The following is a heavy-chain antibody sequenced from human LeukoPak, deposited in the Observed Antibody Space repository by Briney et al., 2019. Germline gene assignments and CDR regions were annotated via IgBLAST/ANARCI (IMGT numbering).Heavy chain of an antibody. J-gene: IGHJ4*02. CDR2: INPNSGGT. V-gene: IGHV1-2*02. Sequence: GASVKVSCKASGYTFTAYYIHWVRQAPGQGLEWMGWINPNSGGTNYAQNFQGRATMTSDTSTYTTHMELSRLRSDDTAVYYCARSDVVVVTATTHFDYWGQGTLVTVSS. CDR1: GYTFTAYY. CDR3: ARSDVVVVTATTHFDY. D-gene: IGHD2-15*01.